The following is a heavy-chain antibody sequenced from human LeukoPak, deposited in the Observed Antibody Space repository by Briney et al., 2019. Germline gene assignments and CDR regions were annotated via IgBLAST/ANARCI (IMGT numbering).Heavy chain of an antibody. V-gene: IGHV3-48*03. CDR1: GFTFSRYE. CDR2: INTNCGTI. Sequence: GGSLRLSCAASGFTFSRYEMNWVRHPPGKGSEWISYINTNCGTIYYADSLKDRFTISRDKAANSMYMQMNRPRVEDTAVYYCAREKMGSPPWPSTKSYWYLDLWGRGTLVTVSS. CDR3: AREKMGSPPWPSTKSYWYLDL. D-gene: IGHD2-8*01. J-gene: IGHJ2*01.